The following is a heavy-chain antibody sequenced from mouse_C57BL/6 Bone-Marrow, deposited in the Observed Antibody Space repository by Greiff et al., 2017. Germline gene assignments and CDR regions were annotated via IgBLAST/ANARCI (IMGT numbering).Heavy chain of an antibody. CDR3: ARDRLLRYLYAMDY. Sequence: EVQGVESRGGLVKPGGSLKLSCAASGFTFSSYAMSWVRQTPEKRLEWVATISDGGSYTYYPDNVKGRFTISRDNAKNNLYLQMSHLKSEDTAMYYCARDRLLRYLYAMDYWGQGTSVTVSS. V-gene: IGHV5-4*01. CDR1: GFTFSSYA. J-gene: IGHJ4*01. CDR2: ISDGGSYT. D-gene: IGHD1-1*01.